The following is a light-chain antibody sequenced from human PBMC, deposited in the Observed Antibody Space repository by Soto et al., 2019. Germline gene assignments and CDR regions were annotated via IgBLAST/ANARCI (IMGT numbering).Light chain of an antibody. Sequence: EIVMTQSPATLSVSPGERATLSCRASQSVSVNLAWYQQKPGQPPRLLIYGASTRAIGIPARFSGSGSGTEFTLTINSLQSEDFAVYYCQQDNNWPPLTFGGGTKVEIK. CDR2: GAS. J-gene: IGKJ4*01. CDR3: QQDNNWPPLT. V-gene: IGKV3-15*01. CDR1: QSVSVN.